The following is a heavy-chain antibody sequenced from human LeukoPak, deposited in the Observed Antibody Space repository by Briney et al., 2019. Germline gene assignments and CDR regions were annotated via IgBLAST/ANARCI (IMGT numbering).Heavy chain of an antibody. V-gene: IGHV1-46*01. CDR2: INPSGGST. CDR1: GYTFTSYY. Sequence: ASVKVSCKASGYTFTSYYMHWVRQAPGQGLEWMGIINPSGGSTSYAQKFQGRVTMTTDTSTSTAYMELRSLRSDDTAVYYCAGGRGEQWLVPVYWGQGTLVTVSS. J-gene: IGHJ4*02. CDR3: AGGRGEQWLVPVY. D-gene: IGHD6-19*01.